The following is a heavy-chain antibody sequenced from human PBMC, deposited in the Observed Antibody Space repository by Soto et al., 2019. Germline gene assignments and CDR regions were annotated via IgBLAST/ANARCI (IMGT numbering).Heavy chain of an antibody. Sequence: SEPLSLPCTVSGGSISSYYWSWIRQPPGKGLEWIGYIYYSGSTNYNPSLKSRVTISVDTSKNQFSLKLSSVTAADTAVYYCAGVGYGGAFDIWGQGTMVTVSS. CDR3: AGVGYGGAFDI. CDR1: GGSISSYY. J-gene: IGHJ3*02. V-gene: IGHV4-59*08. CDR2: IYYSGST. D-gene: IGHD4-17*01.